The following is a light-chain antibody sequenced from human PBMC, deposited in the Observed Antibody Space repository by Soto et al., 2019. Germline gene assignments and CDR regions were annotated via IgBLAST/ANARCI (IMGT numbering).Light chain of an antibody. V-gene: IGLV2-23*03. CDR3: CSYAGSSTFPYV. J-gene: IGLJ1*01. Sequence: QSALTQPASVSGSPGQSITISCTGTSSDVGSYNLVSWYQQHPGKAPKLMIYEGSKRPSGVSNRFSSSKSGNTASLTISGLQAEDEADYYCCSYAGSSTFPYVFGTGTKLTVL. CDR1: SSDVGSYNL. CDR2: EGS.